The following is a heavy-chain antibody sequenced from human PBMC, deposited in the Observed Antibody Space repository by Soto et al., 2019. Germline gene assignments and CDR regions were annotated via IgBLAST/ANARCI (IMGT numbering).Heavy chain of an antibody. CDR1: GYTFTSYG. CDR2: ISAYNGNT. V-gene: IGHV1-18*01. J-gene: IGHJ5*02. Sequence: ASVKVSCKASGYTFTSYGISWVRQAPGQGLEWMGWISAYNGNTNYAQKLQGRVTMTTDASTSTAYMELRSLRSDDTAVYYCARADWDYHWFDPWGQGTLVTVSS. CDR3: ARADWDYHWFDP. D-gene: IGHD1-7*01.